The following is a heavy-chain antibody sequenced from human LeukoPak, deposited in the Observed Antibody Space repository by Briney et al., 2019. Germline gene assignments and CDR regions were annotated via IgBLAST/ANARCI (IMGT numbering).Heavy chain of an antibody. Sequence: PGGSLRLYCAASGFAFSTSGMDWVRQAPGEGLEWGSYIGTDAKSNTKTYYADSVKGRFTISRDNAKNSLNLQMNSLRAEDTAVYYCARDNWNEAGTFDYWGQGTLVTVSS. J-gene: IGHJ4*02. D-gene: IGHD1-1*01. CDR3: ARDNWNEAGTFDY. V-gene: IGHV3-48*01. CDR2: IGTDAKSNTKT. CDR1: GFAFSTSG.